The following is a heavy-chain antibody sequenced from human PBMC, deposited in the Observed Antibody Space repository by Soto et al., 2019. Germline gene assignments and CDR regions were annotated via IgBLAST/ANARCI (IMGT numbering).Heavy chain of an antibody. CDR3: AHRFIAVAASRWFDP. V-gene: IGHV2-5*02. D-gene: IGHD6-19*01. J-gene: IGHJ5*02. CDR2: IYWDDDK. Sequence: QITLKESGPTLVKPTQTLTLTCTFSGFSLSTSGVGVGWIRQPPGKALEWLALIYWDDDKRYSPSLKSRLTITKDTSKNQVVLTMTNMDPVDTATYYCAHRFIAVAASRWFDPWGQGTLVTVSS. CDR1: GFSLSTSGVG.